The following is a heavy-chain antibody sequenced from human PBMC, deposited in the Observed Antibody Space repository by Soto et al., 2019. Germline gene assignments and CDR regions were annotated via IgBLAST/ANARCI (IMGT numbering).Heavy chain of an antibody. CDR2: IYYSGST. Sequence: SETLSLTCTVSGGSISSSSYYWGWIRQPPGKGLEWIGSIYYSGSTYYNPSLKSRVTISVDTSKNQFSLKLSSVTAADTAVYYCARSVRDSSRRTLFSFWAQGSLVP. J-gene: IGHJ4*02. CDR1: GGSISSSSYY. V-gene: IGHV4-39*01. D-gene: IGHD6-13*01. CDR3: ARSVRDSSRRTLFSF.